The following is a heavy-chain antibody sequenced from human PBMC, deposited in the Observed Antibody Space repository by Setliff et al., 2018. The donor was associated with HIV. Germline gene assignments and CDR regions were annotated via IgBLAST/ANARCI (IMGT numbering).Heavy chain of an antibody. CDR3: ARELRQQLTLNWLDP. CDR2: IYSRGNT. D-gene: IGHD6-13*01. CDR1: NGSISNYY. V-gene: IGHV4-4*08. J-gene: IGHJ5*02. Sequence: SETLSLTCTVSNGSISNYYWTWIRQPPGKGLEWIGYIYSRGNTNYNPSLKSRVTISVDTSENQFSLKLSSVTAADTAVYYCARELRQQLTLNWLDPWGQGTLVTVSS.